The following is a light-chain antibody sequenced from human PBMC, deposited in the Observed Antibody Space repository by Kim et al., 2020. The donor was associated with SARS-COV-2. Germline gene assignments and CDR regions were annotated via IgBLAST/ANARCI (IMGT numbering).Light chain of an antibody. V-gene: IGKV3-11*01. CDR2: DAS. Sequence: LSLSPGERATLSCRASQSVSRYLAWYQQKPGQAPRLLIYDASNRATGIPARFSGSGSGTDFTLTISSLEPEDFAVYYCQQRTTPFTFGQGTKLEI. J-gene: IGKJ2*01. CDR3: QQRTTPFT. CDR1: QSVSRY.